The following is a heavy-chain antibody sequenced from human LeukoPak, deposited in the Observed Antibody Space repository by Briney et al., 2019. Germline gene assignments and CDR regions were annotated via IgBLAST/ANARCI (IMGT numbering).Heavy chain of an antibody. CDR2: IYYSGST. J-gene: IGHJ3*02. Sequence: SETLSLTCTVSGGSISSGGYYWSWIRQPPGKGLEWIGYIYYSGSTNYNPSLKSRVTISVDTSKNQFSLKLSSVTAADTAVYYCARAGGIDAFDIWGQGTMVTVSS. D-gene: IGHD2-15*01. CDR3: ARAGGIDAFDI. V-gene: IGHV4-61*08. CDR1: GGSISSGGYY.